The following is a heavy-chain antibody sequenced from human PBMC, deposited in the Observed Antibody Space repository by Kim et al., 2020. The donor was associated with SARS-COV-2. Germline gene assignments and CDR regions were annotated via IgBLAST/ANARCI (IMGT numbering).Heavy chain of an antibody. V-gene: IGHV3-23*01. D-gene: IGHD3-16*01. CDR1: GFDFDTFA. CDR3: AKGLQSHAYWVAIDV. CDR2: ITAHNVVM. Sequence: GGSLRLSCEGSGFDFDTFAITWVRQAPGKGLEWVSRITAHNVVMYYANSVKGRFTASRDNSKAYLQMKGLRGEDTAMYYCAKGLQSHAYWVAIDVWGQGT. J-gene: IGHJ6*02.